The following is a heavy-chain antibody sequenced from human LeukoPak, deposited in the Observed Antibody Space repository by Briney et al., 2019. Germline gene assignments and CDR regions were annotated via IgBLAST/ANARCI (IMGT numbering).Heavy chain of an antibody. CDR2: IYYNGNT. V-gene: IGHV4-59*01. CDR1: DGSINSYY. D-gene: IGHD1-26*01. J-gene: IGHJ6*02. CDR3: ARGRSNYYGMDV. Sequence: SSETLSLTCSVSDGSINSYYWNWIRRPPGKGLEWIGYIYYNGNTNHSPSLKSRVTMSVDTSKNLFSLKVSSVTAADTAVYYCARGRSNYYGMDVWGQGTTVTVSS.